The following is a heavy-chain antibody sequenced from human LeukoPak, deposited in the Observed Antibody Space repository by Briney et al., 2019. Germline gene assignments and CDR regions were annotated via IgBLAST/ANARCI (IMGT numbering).Heavy chain of an antibody. V-gene: IGHV3-30*18. J-gene: IGHJ4*02. CDR2: ISYDGSSK. D-gene: IGHD6-19*01. Sequence: PGGSLRLSCAASGFTFSSFGMHWVRQAPGKGLEWVAGISYDGSSKYYADSVKGRFTISRDNSKNTLYLQMNSLRAEDTAVYYCAKDQLLLTPPAVAGTQGGYWGQGTLVTVSS. CDR3: AKDQLLLTPPAVAGTQGGY. CDR1: GFTFSSFG.